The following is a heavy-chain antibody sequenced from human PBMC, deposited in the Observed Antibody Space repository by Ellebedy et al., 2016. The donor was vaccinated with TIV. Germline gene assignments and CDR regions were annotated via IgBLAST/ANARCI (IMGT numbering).Heavy chain of an antibody. J-gene: IGHJ6*02. CDR2: ISSSRSTI. Sequence: PGGSLRLSCAASGFTFSSYSINWVRQAPGKGLEWVSYISSSRSTIYYADSVKGRFTISRDNAKNSLYLQMNSLRVEDTAVYYCARDLSTTVTTSRYYYYYGMDVWGQGTTVTVSS. V-gene: IGHV3-48*01. CDR1: GFTFSSYS. CDR3: ARDLSTTVTTSRYYYYYGMDV. D-gene: IGHD4-17*01.